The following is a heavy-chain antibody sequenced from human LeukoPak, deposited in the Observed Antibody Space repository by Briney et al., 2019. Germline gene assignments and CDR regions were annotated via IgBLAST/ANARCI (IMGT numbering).Heavy chain of an antibody. D-gene: IGHD3-9*01. J-gene: IGHJ3*02. CDR3: ARESGAYYDILTGSLAHDAFDI. V-gene: IGHV3-7*03. Sequence: GGSLRLSCAASGFTFSSYWMSWVRQAPGKGLEWVANIKQDGSEKYYVDSVKGRFTISRDNAKNSLYLQMNSLRAEDTAMYYCARESGAYYDILTGSLAHDAFDIWGQGTMVTVSS. CDR1: GFTFSSYW. CDR2: IKQDGSEK.